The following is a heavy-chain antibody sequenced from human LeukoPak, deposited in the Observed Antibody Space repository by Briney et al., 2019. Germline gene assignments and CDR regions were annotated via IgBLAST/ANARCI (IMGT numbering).Heavy chain of an antibody. V-gene: IGHV3-30*02. D-gene: IGHD6-19*01. J-gene: IGHJ4*02. Sequence: EGSLRLSCAASRIIFSGYGMHWVRQAPGKGLEWVAFIRYDGSNKYYADSVKGRFTISRDNSKNTLYMQMNSLRAEDTAVYYCAKVGSGWYGVDYWGRGTLVTVSS. CDR1: RIIFSGYG. CDR3: AKVGSGWYGVDY. CDR2: IRYDGSNK.